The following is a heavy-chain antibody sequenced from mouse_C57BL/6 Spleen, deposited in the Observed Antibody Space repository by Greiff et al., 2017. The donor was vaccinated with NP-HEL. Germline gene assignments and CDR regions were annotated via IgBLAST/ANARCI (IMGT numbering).Heavy chain of an antibody. CDR2: IDPETGGT. D-gene: IGHD1-1*01. Sequence: VQLQESGAELVRPGASVTLSCKASGYTFTDYEMHWVKQTPVHGLEWIGAIDPETGGTAYNQKFKGKAILTADKSSSTAYMELRSLTSEDSAVYYCTRWDYGSSPPDYWGQGTTLTVSS. CDR3: TRWDYGSSPPDY. V-gene: IGHV1-15*01. J-gene: IGHJ2*01. CDR1: GYTFTDYE.